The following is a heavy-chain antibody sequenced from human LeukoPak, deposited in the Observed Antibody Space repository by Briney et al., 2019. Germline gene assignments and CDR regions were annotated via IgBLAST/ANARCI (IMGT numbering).Heavy chain of an antibody. J-gene: IGHJ5*02. CDR3: ARVVRGVVTSNWFDP. CDR1: GDSLNTYY. V-gene: IGHV4-59*01. Sequence: SETLSLTCTVSGDSLNTYYWTWIRQTPAKELEWIGFVASSGTSNYNPSLKSRVSISIDTSKNQFSLALTSVTPADTAVYYCARVVRGVVTSNWFDPWGQGTLVSVSS. CDR2: VASSGTS. D-gene: IGHD2-21*02.